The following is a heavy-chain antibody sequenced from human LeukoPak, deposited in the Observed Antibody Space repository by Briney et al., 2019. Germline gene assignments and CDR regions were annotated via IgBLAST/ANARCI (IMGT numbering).Heavy chain of an antibody. CDR1: GFTFSSYS. D-gene: IGHD2-15*01. V-gene: IGHV3-21*01. CDR2: TSSSSSYI. Sequence: PGGSLRLSCAASGFTFSSYSMNWVRQAPGKGLEWVSSTSSSSSYIYYADSVKGRFTISRDNAKNSLYLQMNSLRAEDTAVYYCARGEDCSGGSCYYYYYGMDVWGQGTTVTVSS. CDR3: ARGEDCSGGSCYYYYYGMDV. J-gene: IGHJ6*02.